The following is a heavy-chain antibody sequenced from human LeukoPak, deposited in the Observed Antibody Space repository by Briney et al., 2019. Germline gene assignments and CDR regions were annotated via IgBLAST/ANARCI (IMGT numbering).Heavy chain of an antibody. Sequence: GGSLRLSCAASGFTFSNYWLTWVRQAPGKGLEWVSSISSSGTYIHYADSVKGRFTISRDNAKNSLYLQMNSLRAEDTAVYYCARYYYGMDVWGQGTTVTVSS. CDR2: ISSSGTYI. CDR1: GFTFSNYW. CDR3: ARYYYGMDV. V-gene: IGHV3-21*01. J-gene: IGHJ6*02.